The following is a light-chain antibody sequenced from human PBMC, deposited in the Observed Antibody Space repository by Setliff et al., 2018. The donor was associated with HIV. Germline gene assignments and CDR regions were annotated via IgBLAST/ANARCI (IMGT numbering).Light chain of an antibody. J-gene: IGLJ1*01. CDR3: SSYTCSNTYI. CDR1: NSDVGGYNY. CDR2: DVN. Sequence: LTQPASVSGSPGQSITISCTGSNSDVGGYNYVSWYQKNPGTAPKFMIYDVNSRPSGVSNRFSGSKSGNTASLTISGLQAEDEADYYCSSYTCSNTYIFGSGTKVTVL. V-gene: IGLV2-14*03.